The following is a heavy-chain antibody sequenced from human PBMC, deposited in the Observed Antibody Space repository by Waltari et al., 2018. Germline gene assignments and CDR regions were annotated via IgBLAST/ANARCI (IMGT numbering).Heavy chain of an antibody. Sequence: EVQLVESGGGLVKPGGSLRLSCAASGFTFSSYSMNWVRQAPGKGLEWVSSISSSSSYIYYADSVKGRFTISRDNAKNSLYLQMNSLRAEDTAVYYCARDLYGDYGLGAFDIWGQGTMVTVSS. CDR3: ARDLYGDYGLGAFDI. CDR1: GFTFSSYS. D-gene: IGHD4-17*01. CDR2: ISSSSSYI. V-gene: IGHV3-21*01. J-gene: IGHJ3*02.